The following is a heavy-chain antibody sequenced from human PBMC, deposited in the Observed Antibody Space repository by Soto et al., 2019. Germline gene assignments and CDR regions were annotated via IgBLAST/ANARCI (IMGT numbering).Heavy chain of an antibody. Sequence: ASVKVSCKASGGTFSSYAISWVLQAPGQGLEWMGGTIPIFGTANYAQKFQGRVTITADKSTSTAYMELSSLRSEDTAVYYCARLSGPAALMGYYYYGMDVWGQGTTVTVYS. CDR1: GGTFSSYA. J-gene: IGHJ6*02. D-gene: IGHD2-2*01. V-gene: IGHV1-69*06. CDR2: TIPIFGTA. CDR3: ARLSGPAALMGYYYYGMDV.